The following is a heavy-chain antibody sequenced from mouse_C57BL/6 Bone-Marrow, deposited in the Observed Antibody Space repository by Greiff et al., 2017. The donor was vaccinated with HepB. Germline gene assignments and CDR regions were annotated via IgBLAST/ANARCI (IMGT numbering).Heavy chain of an antibody. CDR3: ERSITTVVAGDYFDY. CDR2: IYPSDSET. Sequence: QVQLQQPGAELVRPGSSVKLSCKASGYTFTSYWMDWVKQRPGQGLEWIGNIYPSDSETHYNQKFKDKATLTVDKSSSTAYMQLSSLTSEDSAVYYCERSITTVVAGDYFDYWGQGTTLTVSS. D-gene: IGHD1-1*01. CDR1: GYTFTSYW. J-gene: IGHJ2*01. V-gene: IGHV1-61*01.